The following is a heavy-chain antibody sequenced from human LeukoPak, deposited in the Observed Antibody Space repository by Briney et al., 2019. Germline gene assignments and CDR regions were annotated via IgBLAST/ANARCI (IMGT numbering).Heavy chain of an antibody. CDR1: GFTFSSHS. CDR3: AKDQLDIFDY. Sequence: GGSLRLSCAASGFTFSSHSMTWVRQAPGKGLEWVSSISSSSNYIYYADSVKGRFTISRDNAKNSLYLQANSLRAEDTAVYYCAKDQLDIFDYWGQGTLVTVSS. D-gene: IGHD6-13*01. CDR2: ISSSSNYI. J-gene: IGHJ4*02. V-gene: IGHV3-21*01.